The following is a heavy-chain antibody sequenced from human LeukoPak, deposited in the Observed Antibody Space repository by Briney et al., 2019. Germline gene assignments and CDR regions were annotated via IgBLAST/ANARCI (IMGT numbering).Heavy chain of an antibody. Sequence: GGSLRLSCAASGFTFSSYSMNWVRQAPGKGLEWVSSISSSSSYIYYADSVKGRFTISRDNSKNTLYLQMNSLRAEDTAVYYCAKGLRGSFDYWGQGTLVTVSS. J-gene: IGHJ4*02. CDR1: GFTFSSYS. D-gene: IGHD3-10*01. CDR2: ISSSSSYI. V-gene: IGHV3-21*04. CDR3: AKGLRGSFDY.